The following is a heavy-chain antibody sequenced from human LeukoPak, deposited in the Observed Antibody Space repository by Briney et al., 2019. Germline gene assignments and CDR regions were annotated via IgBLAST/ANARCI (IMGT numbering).Heavy chain of an antibody. D-gene: IGHD6-19*01. CDR3: ARDGAEPSSAWPSSYYMDV. Sequence: GGSLRLSCAASGFTFSSYDMKWFRQAPGKGLEWVSHISSSGSSIYYADSVKGRFTISRDNAKNPLYLQMNSLRADDTAVYYCARDGAEPSSAWPSSYYMDVWGEGTTVTISS. CDR2: ISSSGSSI. CDR1: GFTFSSYD. V-gene: IGHV3-48*03. J-gene: IGHJ6*03.